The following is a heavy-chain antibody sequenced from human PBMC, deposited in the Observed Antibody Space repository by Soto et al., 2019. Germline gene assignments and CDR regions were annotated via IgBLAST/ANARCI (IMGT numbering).Heavy chain of an antibody. CDR2: ISGSGGST. V-gene: IGHV3-23*01. CDR3: AKVSLGDYASLDV. D-gene: IGHD4-17*01. J-gene: IGHJ6*03. Sequence: PGGSLRLSCAASGFTFSNYAMSWVRQAPGKGLEWVSGISGSGGSTYYADSVKGRFTISRDNSKDALYLQMNGLRAEDTAVYYCAKVSLGDYASLDVWGTGTTVT. CDR1: GFTFSNYA.